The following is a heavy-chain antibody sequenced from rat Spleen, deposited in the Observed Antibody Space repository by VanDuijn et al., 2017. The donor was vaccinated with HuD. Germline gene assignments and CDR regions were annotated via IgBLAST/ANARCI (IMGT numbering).Heavy chain of an antibody. CDR2: ISTDGGST. J-gene: IGHJ2*01. Sequence: VQLKESGPGLVQPSQTLSLTCTVSGFSLTSNSVHWIRQAPGKGLEWVSSISTDGGSTYYPDSLKGRFTFSRDNAKNTLYLQVESLRSEDTATYYCAQWNSKYFTYWGQGVMVTVSS. D-gene: IGHD4-4*01. CDR1: GFSLTSNS. CDR3: AQWNSKYFTY. V-gene: IGHV5-58*01.